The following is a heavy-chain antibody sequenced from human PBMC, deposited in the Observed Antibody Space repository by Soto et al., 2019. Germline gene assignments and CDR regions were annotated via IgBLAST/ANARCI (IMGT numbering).Heavy chain of an antibody. J-gene: IGHJ5*02. D-gene: IGHD2-21*02. V-gene: IGHV4-31*03. CDR1: GGSISSGGYY. CDR3: ARGHSVVTARPTYNWFDP. Sequence: SETLSLTCTVSGGSISSGGYYWSWIRQHPGKGLEWIGYIYYSGSTYYNPSLKSRVTISVDTSKNQFSLKLSSVTAADTAVYYCARGHSVVTARPTYNWFDPWGQGTLVTVSS. CDR2: IYYSGST.